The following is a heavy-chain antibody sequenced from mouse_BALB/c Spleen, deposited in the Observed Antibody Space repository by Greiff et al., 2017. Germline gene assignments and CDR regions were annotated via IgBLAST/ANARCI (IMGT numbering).Heavy chain of an antibody. D-gene: IGHD2-1*01. Sequence: EVKLQESGAELVKPGASVKLSCTASGFNIKDTYMHWVKQRPEQGLEWIGRIDPANGNTKYDPKFQGKATITADTSSNTAYLQLSSLTSEDTAVYYCAFYYGNYGWLAYWGQGTLVTVSA. CDR2: IDPANGNT. J-gene: IGHJ3*01. V-gene: IGHV14-3*02. CDR1: GFNIKDTY. CDR3: AFYYGNYGWLAY.